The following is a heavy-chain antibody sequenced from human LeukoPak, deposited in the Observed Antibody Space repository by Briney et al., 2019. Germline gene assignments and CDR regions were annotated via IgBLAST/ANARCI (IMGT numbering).Heavy chain of an antibody. CDR1: GGSFSGYF. CDR3: ARTSYYYDSSGYSHFDY. V-gene: IGHV4-34*01. Sequence: PSETLSLTCDVYGGSFSGYFWGWIRQPPGKGLEWIGEIDHSGSTNYTPSLKSRVTISIDTSKNQISLKLSSVTAADTAVYYCARTSYYYDSSGYSHFDYWGQGTLVTVSS. D-gene: IGHD3-22*01. J-gene: IGHJ4*02. CDR2: IDHSGST.